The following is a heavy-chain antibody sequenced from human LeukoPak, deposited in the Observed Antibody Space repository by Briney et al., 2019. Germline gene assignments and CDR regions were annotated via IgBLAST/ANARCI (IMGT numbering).Heavy chain of an antibody. CDR3: ARDSRVVGASYFDY. V-gene: IGHV3-7*01. CDR1: GLTVSTNY. J-gene: IGHJ4*02. D-gene: IGHD1-26*01. Sequence: GGSLRLSCSASGLTVSTNYMSWVRQAPGKGLEWVANIKQDGSEKYYVDSVKGRFTISRDNAKNSLYLQMNSLRAEDTAVYYCARDSRVVGASYFDYWGQGTLVTVSS. CDR2: IKQDGSEK.